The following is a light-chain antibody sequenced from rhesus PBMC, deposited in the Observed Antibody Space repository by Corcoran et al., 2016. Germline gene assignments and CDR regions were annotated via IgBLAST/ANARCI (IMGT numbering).Light chain of an antibody. J-gene: IGKJ4*01. Sequence: EIVMTQSPATLSLSPGERATLSCRASQSVSSRLAWYQQKPGQAPRLLIYVASRRATGIPHRFRGSGSGTEFTLTISSLEPEDVGVYYCQQDYSWPLTFGGGTKVEIK. CDR2: VAS. CDR3: QQDYSWPLT. CDR1: QSVSSR. V-gene: IGKV3-42*01.